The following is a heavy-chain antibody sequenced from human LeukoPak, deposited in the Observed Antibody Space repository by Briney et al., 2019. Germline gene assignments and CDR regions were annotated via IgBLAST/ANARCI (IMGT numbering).Heavy chain of an antibody. V-gene: IGHV3-21*01. CDR3: ARGGGDSSSWAIFDY. D-gene: IGHD6-13*01. CDR1: GFTFSSYS. J-gene: IGHJ4*02. CDR2: ISSSSSYI. Sequence: TTGGSLRLSCAASGFTFSSYSMNWVRQAPGKGLEWVSSISSSSSYIYYADSVKGRFTISRDNAKNSLYLQMNSLRAEDTAVYYCARGGGDSSSWAIFDYWGQGTLVTVSS.